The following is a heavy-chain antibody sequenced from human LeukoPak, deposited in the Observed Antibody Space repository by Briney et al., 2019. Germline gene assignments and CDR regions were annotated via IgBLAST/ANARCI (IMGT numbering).Heavy chain of an antibody. V-gene: IGHV3-74*01. Sequence: GGSLRLSCAASGFTFSSYWMHWVRQAPGKGLVWVSRINSDGSSTSYADSVKGRFTISRDNAKNTLYLQMNSLRAEDTAVYYCARGGFGELFYYFDYWGRGTLVTVSS. D-gene: IGHD3-10*01. J-gene: IGHJ4*02. CDR3: ARGGFGELFYYFDY. CDR2: INSDGSST. CDR1: GFTFSSYW.